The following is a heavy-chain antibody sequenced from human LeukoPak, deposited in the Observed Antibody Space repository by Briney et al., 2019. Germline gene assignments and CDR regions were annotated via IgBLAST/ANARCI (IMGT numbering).Heavy chain of an antibody. Sequence: GGSLRLSCAASGFTFSSFAMSWVRQAPGKGLEWVSAISGSGGSTYYADSVKGRFTISRDNSKNTLYLQMNSLRAEDTAVYYCAKVPSGYEWKSDYAFDYWGQGTLVTVSS. CDR2: ISGSGGST. CDR3: AKVPSGYEWKSDYAFDY. D-gene: IGHD3-22*01. CDR1: GFTFSSFA. V-gene: IGHV3-23*01. J-gene: IGHJ4*02.